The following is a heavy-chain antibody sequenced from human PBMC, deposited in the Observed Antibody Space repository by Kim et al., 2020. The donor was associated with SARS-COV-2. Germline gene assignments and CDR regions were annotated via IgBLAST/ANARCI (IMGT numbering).Heavy chain of an antibody. D-gene: IGHD3-10*01. CDR2: ISWNSGSI. V-gene: IGHV3-9*01. CDR1: GFTCDDYA. CDR3: AKMLPQGFGESGAFDY. J-gene: IGHJ4*01. Sequence: GGSLRLSCAASGFTCDDYAMHWVRQAPGKGLEWVSGISWNSGSIGYADSVKGRFTISRDNAKNSLYLQMNSLRAEDTALYYCAKMLPQGFGESGAFDY.